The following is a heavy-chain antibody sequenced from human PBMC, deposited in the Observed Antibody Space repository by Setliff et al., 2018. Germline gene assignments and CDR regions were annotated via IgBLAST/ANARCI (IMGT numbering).Heavy chain of an antibody. CDR3: ARTPAAGTGDAFDI. D-gene: IGHD6-13*01. J-gene: IGHJ3*02. CDR2: ISNSGST. CDR1: GGSGDYY. Sequence: SETLSLTCTVSGGSGDYYWSWIRQPPGKGLEWIGYISNSGSTYYKSSLKSRLTISIDTSKSQFSLKLGSATAADTAMYYCARTPAAGTGDAFDIWGQGAMVTVSS. V-gene: IGHV4-30-4*08.